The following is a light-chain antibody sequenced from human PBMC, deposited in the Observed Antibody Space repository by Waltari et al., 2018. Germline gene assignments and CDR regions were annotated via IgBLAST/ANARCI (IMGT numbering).Light chain of an antibody. CDR1: DLPNQY. CDR2: KDI. Sequence: FQLTPSPSVSVSPGQTARITCSGSDLPNQYSYWYQQKPGQAPVLIIFKDIERPSGIPERFSASRSGTVVTLTINGVLAEDEADYYCQATDSRVFGGGTKLTV. J-gene: IGLJ2*01. CDR3: QATDSRV. V-gene: IGLV3-25*03.